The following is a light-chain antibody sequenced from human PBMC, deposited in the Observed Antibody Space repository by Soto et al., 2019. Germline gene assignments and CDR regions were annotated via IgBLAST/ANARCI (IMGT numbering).Light chain of an antibody. CDR2: DVS. CDR1: SSDVGGYNY. CDR3: SSYTSSSTVV. V-gene: IGLV2-14*01. Sequence: QSALTQPASVSGSPGQSLTISCTGTSSDVGGYNYVSWYQQHPGKAPKLMIYDVSNRPSGVSNRFSGSKSGNTASLNISGLQAEDEADYYCSSYTSSSTVVFGGGTQLSVL. J-gene: IGLJ2*01.